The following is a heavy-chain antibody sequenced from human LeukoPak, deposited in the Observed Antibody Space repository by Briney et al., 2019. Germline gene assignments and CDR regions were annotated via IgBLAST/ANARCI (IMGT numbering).Heavy chain of an antibody. CDR3: ARQRLELQRLHWFDP. J-gene: IGHJ5*02. D-gene: IGHD1-7*01. CDR2: IPYSGIV. CDR1: GGSLSGSCF. V-gene: IGHV4-39*01. Sequence: PSETLPLTCTVSGGSLSGSCFWGWIRQPPGKGLEWIGSIPYSGIVYNNPSLRSRVTISVDTSKNQFSLKLSSVTATDTAIYYCARQRLELQRLHWFDPWGQGTLVTVSS.